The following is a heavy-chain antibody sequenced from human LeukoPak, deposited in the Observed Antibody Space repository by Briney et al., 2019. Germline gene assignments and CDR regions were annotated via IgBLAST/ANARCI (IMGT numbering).Heavy chain of an antibody. CDR3: ARSYVVPAAIRIYYYYYGMDV. CDR2: IKQDGSEK. V-gene: IGHV3-7*01. D-gene: IGHD2-2*02. J-gene: IGHJ6*02. Sequence: PGGSLRLSCAASGFTFSSYWMSWVRQAPGKGLEWVANIKQDGSEKYYVDSVKGRFTISRDNAKNSLYLQMNSLRAEDTAVYYCARSYVVPAAIRIYYYYYGMDVWGQGTTVTVSS. CDR1: GFTFSSYW.